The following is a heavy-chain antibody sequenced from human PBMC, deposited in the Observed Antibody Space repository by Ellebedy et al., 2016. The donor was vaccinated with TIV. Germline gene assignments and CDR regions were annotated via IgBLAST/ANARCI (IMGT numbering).Heavy chain of an antibody. J-gene: IGHJ4*02. Sequence: GESLKISCAASGFTFSDYYMSWIRQAPGKGLEWVSYISSSSSYTNYADSVKGRFTISRDNAKNSLYLQMNSLRAEDTAVYYCARVRQVLGELSLYFDYWGQGTLVTVSS. CDR3: ARVRQVLGELSLYFDY. D-gene: IGHD3-16*02. CDR1: GFTFSDYY. CDR2: ISSSSSYT. V-gene: IGHV3-11*06.